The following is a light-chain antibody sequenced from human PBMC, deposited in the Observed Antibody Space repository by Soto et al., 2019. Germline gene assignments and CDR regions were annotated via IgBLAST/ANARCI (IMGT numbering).Light chain of an antibody. V-gene: IGLV1-51*02. CDR3: GTWDNSLSAGV. CDR1: SSHIGNNY. J-gene: IGLJ1*01. CDR2: ENN. Sequence: QSALTQPPSVSAAPGQKVTISCSGSSSHIGNNYVSWYQQLPGTAPKLLIYENNKRPSGIPDRFSGSKSGTSATLGITGLQTGDEADYYCGTWDNSLSAGVFGTGTKVTVL.